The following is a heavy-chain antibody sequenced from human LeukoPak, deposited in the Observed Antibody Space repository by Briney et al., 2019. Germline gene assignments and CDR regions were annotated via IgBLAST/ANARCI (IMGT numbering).Heavy chain of an antibody. CDR1: GGSISSSLYY. Sequence: PSETLSLTCIVSGGSISSSLYYWGWLRQPPGKGLEWIGTIYYSGSTYNNPSLKSRVTISVDTSRNQFSLKLSSVTAADTAVYYCARHAGSYYYDASGYYYPDYWGQGTLVTVPS. J-gene: IGHJ4*02. D-gene: IGHD3-22*01. CDR3: ARHAGSYYYDASGYYYPDY. V-gene: IGHV4-39*01. CDR2: IYYSGST.